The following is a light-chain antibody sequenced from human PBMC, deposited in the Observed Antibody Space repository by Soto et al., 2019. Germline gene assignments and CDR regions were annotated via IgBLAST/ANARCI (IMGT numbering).Light chain of an antibody. J-gene: IGKJ1*01. CDR3: QQRSNWPT. Sequence: ENVLTQSPGTLSLSPGERATLSCRASQTVYNGFLAWYQQKPGQAPRLLIYDASNRATGIPARFSGSGSGTDFTLTISSLEPEDFAVYYCQQRSNWPTFGQGTKVDIK. CDR1: QTVYNGF. V-gene: IGKV3-11*01. CDR2: DAS.